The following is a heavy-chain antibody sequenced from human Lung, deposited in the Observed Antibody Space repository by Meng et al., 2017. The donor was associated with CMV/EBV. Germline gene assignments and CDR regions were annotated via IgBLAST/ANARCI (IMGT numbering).Heavy chain of an antibody. D-gene: IGHD1-26*01. CDR1: GCYFISYC. CDR3: ARDKYSGTHSFDY. V-gene: IGHV3-7*01. Sequence: CSASGCYFISYCTTWVRQAPGKGLEWLASIKEEGSEKYYVDSVKGRFTISRDNAKNSLYLQMDSLRAEDTAVYYCARDKYSGTHSFDYWGQGTLVTVSS. CDR2: IKEEGSEK. J-gene: IGHJ4*02.